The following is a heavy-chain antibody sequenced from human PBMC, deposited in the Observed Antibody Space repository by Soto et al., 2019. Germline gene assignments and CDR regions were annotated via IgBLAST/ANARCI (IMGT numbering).Heavy chain of an antibody. D-gene: IGHD2-2*01. V-gene: IGHV4-34*01. CDR2: INHSGST. CDR1: GGSFSGYY. Sequence: QVQLQQWGAGLLKPSETLSLTCAVYGGSFSGYYWSWIRQPPGKGLEWIGEINHSGSTNYNPSLKSRVTISVDTSKNQFSLKLSSVTAADTAVYYCARVVVVPAAPVRYYYYGMDVWGQGTTVTVSS. J-gene: IGHJ6*02. CDR3: ARVVVVPAAPVRYYYYGMDV.